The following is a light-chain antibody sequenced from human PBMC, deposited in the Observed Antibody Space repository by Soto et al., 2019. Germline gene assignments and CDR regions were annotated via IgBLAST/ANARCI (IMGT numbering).Light chain of an antibody. J-gene: IGLJ1*01. CDR3: CSYTNSAYD. V-gene: IGLV2-11*01. Sequence: QSALTQPRSVSGSPGQSVTISCTGTSSDVGAYNYVSWYQQHPAKAPNLLIYDVSKRPSGVPDRFSGSKSGNTASLTISGLQAEDEGDYYCCSYTNSAYDFGTGTKVTVL. CDR2: DVS. CDR1: SSDVGAYNY.